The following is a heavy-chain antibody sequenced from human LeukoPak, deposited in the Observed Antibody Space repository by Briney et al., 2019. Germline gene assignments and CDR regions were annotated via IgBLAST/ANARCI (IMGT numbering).Heavy chain of an antibody. Sequence: PGGSLRLSCAVSGFTFTNYWMHWVRQAPGEGLVWVSRINMDGSVTRYADSVKGRFTISRDNAKNTVFLQMNSLRAEDTAVYYCARDRGALDYWGQGTLVTVSS. J-gene: IGHJ4*02. D-gene: IGHD1-26*01. CDR3: ARDRGALDY. CDR2: INMDGSVT. V-gene: IGHV3-74*01. CDR1: GFTFTNYW.